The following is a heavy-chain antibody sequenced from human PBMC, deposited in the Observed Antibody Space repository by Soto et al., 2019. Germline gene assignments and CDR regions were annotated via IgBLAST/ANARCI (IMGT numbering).Heavy chain of an antibody. Sequence: GGSLRLSCAASGFTFSSYAMHWVRQAPGKGLEWVAVISYDGSNKYYADSVKGRFTISRDNSKNTLYLQMNSLRAEDTAVYYCARDIVVVPAAVRPDYYYYYGMDVWGQGTTVTV. D-gene: IGHD2-2*01. J-gene: IGHJ6*02. CDR3: ARDIVVVPAAVRPDYYYYYGMDV. V-gene: IGHV3-30-3*01. CDR1: GFTFSSYA. CDR2: ISYDGSNK.